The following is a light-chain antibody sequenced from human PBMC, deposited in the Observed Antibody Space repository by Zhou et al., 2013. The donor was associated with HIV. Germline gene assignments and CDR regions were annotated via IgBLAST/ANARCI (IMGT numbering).Light chain of an antibody. CDR1: HGD. CDR3: QQRSNWPIT. CDR2: GTS. Sequence: LTQSPIIVSLTPGERATVSCGAGHGDVAWYQHKPGQSPRLLIYGTSRRASGIPDRFSGSGSGTDFTLTISSLEPEDFAVYYCQQRSNWPITFGQGTRLEIK. J-gene: IGKJ5*01. V-gene: IGKV3-11*01.